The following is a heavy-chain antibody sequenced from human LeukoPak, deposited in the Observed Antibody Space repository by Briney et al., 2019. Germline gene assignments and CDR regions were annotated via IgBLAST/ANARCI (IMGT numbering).Heavy chain of an antibody. J-gene: IGHJ3*02. CDR3: AKASCGDLPDAFDI. V-gene: IGHV3-66*01. D-gene: IGHD4-17*01. Sequence: GGSLRLSCAASGFTVSSNYMSWVRQAPGKGLEWVSVIYSGGSTYYADSVKGRFTISRDNSKNTLYLQMNSLRAEDTAVYYCAKASCGDLPDAFDIWGQGTMVTVSS. CDR2: IYSGGST. CDR1: GFTVSSNY.